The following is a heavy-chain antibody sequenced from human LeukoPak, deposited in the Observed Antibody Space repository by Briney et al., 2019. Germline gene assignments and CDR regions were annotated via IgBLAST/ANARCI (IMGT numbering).Heavy chain of an antibody. CDR3: ARVIPLGRGYSGYDGSVDY. CDR1: GGSISSSRYY. J-gene: IGHJ4*02. D-gene: IGHD5-12*01. V-gene: IGHV4-39*07. CDR2: IHYSGST. Sequence: PSETLSLTCTVSGGSISSSRYYWGWIRQPPGKGLEWIGSIHYSGSTYYNPSLKSRVAVSVDTSENQFSLKLSSVTAADTAVYYCARVIPLGRGYSGYDGSVDYWGQGTLVTVSS.